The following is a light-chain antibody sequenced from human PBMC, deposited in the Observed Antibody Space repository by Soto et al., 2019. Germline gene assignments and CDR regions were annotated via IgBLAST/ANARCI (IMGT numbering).Light chain of an antibody. CDR1: ETITDY. J-gene: IGKJ4*01. Sequence: DIQMTQSPPSLSASVGDRVTITCRASETITDYLNWYQVKPGKVPKLLIYSASLLQPGVPSRFSGSGYGTDFTLTLSGLQHEDSATYYCQQNFSPFVTFGAGTRV. CDR2: SAS. V-gene: IGKV1-39*01. CDR3: QQNFSPFVT.